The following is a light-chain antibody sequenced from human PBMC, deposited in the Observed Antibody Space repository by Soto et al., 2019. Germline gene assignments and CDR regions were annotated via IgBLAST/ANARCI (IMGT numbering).Light chain of an antibody. CDR2: GAS. Sequence: ELVWTQSPGTLSLSPGERATLSCRASQSVDSSYLAWYHQRPGQAPRLLIYGASSRATGIPDRFSGSGSGTDFTLTISRLEPEDFAVYYCQHFCSSRGTFGQGTKVDIK. CDR3: QHFCSSRGT. J-gene: IGKJ1*01. V-gene: IGKV3-20*01. CDR1: QSVDSSY.